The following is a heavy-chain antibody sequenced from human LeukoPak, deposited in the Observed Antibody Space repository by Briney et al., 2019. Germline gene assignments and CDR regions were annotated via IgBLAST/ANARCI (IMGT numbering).Heavy chain of an antibody. J-gene: IGHJ4*02. V-gene: IGHV4-39*07. CDR1: GGSISSRSYY. D-gene: IGHD2-2*01. Sequence: SETLSLTCTVSGGSISSRSYYWGWIRQPPGKGLEWIGEINHSGSTNYNPSLKSRVTISVDTSKNQFSLKLSSVTAADTAVYYCARGGIVVVPAAVRHFDYWGQGTLVTVSS. CDR2: INHSGST. CDR3: ARGGIVVVPAAVRHFDY.